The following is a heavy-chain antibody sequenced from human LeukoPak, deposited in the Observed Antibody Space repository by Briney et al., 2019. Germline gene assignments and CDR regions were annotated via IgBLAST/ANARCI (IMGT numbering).Heavy chain of an antibody. D-gene: IGHD6-19*01. CDR1: GGSISRYY. CDR3: ATAEAVAGTNDAFDI. CDR2: IHNSGRT. Sequence: PSETLSLTCTVSGGSISRYYWTWIRQPPGKGLEWIGYIHNSGRTNYNPSLKSRVTISIDTSKNQFLLNLSSVTAADTAVYYCATAEAVAGTNDAFDIWGQGTKVTVST. V-gene: IGHV4-59*08. J-gene: IGHJ3*02.